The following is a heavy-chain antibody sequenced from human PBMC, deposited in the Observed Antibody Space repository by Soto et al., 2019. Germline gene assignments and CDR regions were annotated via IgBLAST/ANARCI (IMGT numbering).Heavy chain of an antibody. Sequence: GGSLRLSCAASGFTFSSYEMNWVRQAPGKGLEWVSYISSSGSTIYYADSVKGRFTISRDNAKNSLYLQMNSLRAEDTAGYYCARDPGSGWSGYSMDVWGQGTTVTVSS. V-gene: IGHV3-48*03. J-gene: IGHJ6*02. D-gene: IGHD3-3*01. CDR2: ISSSGSTI. CDR3: ARDPGSGWSGYSMDV. CDR1: GFTFSSYE.